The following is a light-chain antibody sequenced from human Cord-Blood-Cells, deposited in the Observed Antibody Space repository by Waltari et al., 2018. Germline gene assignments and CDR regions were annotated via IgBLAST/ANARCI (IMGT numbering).Light chain of an antibody. V-gene: IGLV3-1*01. CDR1: QLGDKY. Sequence: SYELTQPPSVSVSPGQTASITCSGAQLGDKYACWYQQQPGQSPVLVIYQDSKRPSGIPERFSGSNSGNTATLTISGTQAMDEADYYCQAWDSSTAVFGGGTKLTVL. CDR3: QAWDSSTAV. CDR2: QDS. J-gene: IGLJ2*01.